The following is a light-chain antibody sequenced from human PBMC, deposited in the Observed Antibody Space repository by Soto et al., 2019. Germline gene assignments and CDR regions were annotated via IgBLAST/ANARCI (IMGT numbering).Light chain of an antibody. CDR1: QSVSSNY. CDR2: DAS. Sequence: EIVLTQSPGTLSLPPGERATLSCRASQSVSSNYLAWYQQKPGQAPRLLIYDASTRATGIPDRFSGSGSGTDFTLTISRLEPEDFAVYYCQQYGSAPWTFGQGTNVEIK. J-gene: IGKJ1*01. V-gene: IGKV3-20*01. CDR3: QQYGSAPWT.